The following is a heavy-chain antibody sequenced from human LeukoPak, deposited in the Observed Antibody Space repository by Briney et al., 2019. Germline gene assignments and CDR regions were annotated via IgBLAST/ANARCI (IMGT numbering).Heavy chain of an antibody. CDR1: GFTFSSYA. CDR2: ISYDGSNK. D-gene: IGHD2-8*01. V-gene: IGHV3-30*04. Sequence: PGGSLRLSCAASGFTFSSYAMHWVRQAPGKGLEWVAVISYDGSNKYYADSVKGRFTISRDNSKNTLYLQMNSLRAEDTAVYYCARARLMNWFDPWGLGTLVTVSS. J-gene: IGHJ5*02. CDR3: ARARLMNWFDP.